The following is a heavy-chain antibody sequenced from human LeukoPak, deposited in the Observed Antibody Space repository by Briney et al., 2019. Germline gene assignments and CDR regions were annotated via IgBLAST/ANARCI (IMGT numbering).Heavy chain of an antibody. CDR3: ASLGTLRS. Sequence: SETLSLTCTVSGGSFSSSSYYWGWLRQPPGKGLEWIGSISYSGTNYKNPSLKSRVTVSIDTSKNQFSVKLTSVTAADTAMYYCASLGTLRSWGQGTLVTVSS. CDR1: GGSFSSSSYY. CDR2: ISYSGTN. J-gene: IGHJ5*02. V-gene: IGHV4-39*01. D-gene: IGHD3-10*01.